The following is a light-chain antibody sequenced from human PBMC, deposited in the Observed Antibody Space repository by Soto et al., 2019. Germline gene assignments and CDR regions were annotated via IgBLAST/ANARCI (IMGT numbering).Light chain of an antibody. V-gene: IGLV2-14*01. CDR2: EVS. CDR3: SSSTSSSLV. CDR1: SSDVGGYNY. Sequence: QSALTQPASVSGSPGQSITISCTGTSSDVGGYNYVSWYQQHPGKAPKLMIYEVSNRPSGVSNRFSGSKSGNTASLTISGLDAEDDADYYCSSSTSSSLVFGVGTKLTVL. J-gene: IGLJ3*02.